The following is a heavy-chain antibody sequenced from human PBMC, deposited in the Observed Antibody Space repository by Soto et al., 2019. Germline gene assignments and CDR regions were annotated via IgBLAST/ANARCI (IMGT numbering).Heavy chain of an antibody. CDR2: TYYRSKWYN. J-gene: IGHJ4*02. CDR3: ARGLLGYCSGGSCYLDFDY. V-gene: IGHV6-1*01. Sequence: SQTLSLTCAISGDSVSSNSAAWNWIRQSPSRGLEWLGRTYYRSKWYNDYAVSVKSRITINPDTSKNQFSLQLNSVTPEDTAVYYCARGLLGYCSGGSCYLDFDYWGQGTLVTVSS. CDR1: GDSVSSNSAA. D-gene: IGHD2-15*01.